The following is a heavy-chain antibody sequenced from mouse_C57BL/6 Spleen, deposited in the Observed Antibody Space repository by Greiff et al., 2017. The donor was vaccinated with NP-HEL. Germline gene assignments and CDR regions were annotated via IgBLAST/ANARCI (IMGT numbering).Heavy chain of an antibody. CDR2: IYPGDGDT. Sequence: QVQLQQSGAELVKPGASVKISCKASGYAFSSYWMNWVKQRPGKGLEWIGQIYPGDGDTNYNGKFKGKATLTADKSSSTAYMQLSRLTSEDSAVYFCARRGVVAYYFDYWGQGTTLTVSS. V-gene: IGHV1-80*01. D-gene: IGHD1-1*01. CDR1: GYAFSSYW. J-gene: IGHJ2*01. CDR3: ARRGVVAYYFDY.